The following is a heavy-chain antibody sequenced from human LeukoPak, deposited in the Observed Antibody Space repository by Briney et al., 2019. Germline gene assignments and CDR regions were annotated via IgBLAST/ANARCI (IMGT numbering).Heavy chain of an antibody. Sequence: GGSLRLSCAASGFTFSNYAMSWVRQAPGKGLEWVSSINGRGGSTYYADSVKGRFTISRDNSKNTLYLQMNSLRAEDTAVYYCARDGDYYDSSGYSAHLDYWGQATLVTVSS. J-gene: IGHJ4*02. V-gene: IGHV3-23*01. CDR3: ARDGDYYDSSGYSAHLDY. D-gene: IGHD3-22*01. CDR2: INGRGGST. CDR1: GFTFSNYA.